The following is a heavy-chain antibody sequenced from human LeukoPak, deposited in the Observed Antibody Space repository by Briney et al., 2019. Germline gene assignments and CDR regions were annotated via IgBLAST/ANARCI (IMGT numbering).Heavy chain of an antibody. J-gene: IGHJ4*02. V-gene: IGHV3-23*01. CDR1: GSRFSSYA. Sequence: GGSLRLSCVVSGSRFSSYAMSWVRQAPGKGLEWVSAISGSGGSTYYADSVKGRFTIPRDNSKNTLYLQMNSLRAEDTAVYYCAKGVFGLTSHFDYWGQGTLVTVSS. CDR2: ISGSGGST. CDR3: AKGVFGLTSHFDY. D-gene: IGHD3-16*01.